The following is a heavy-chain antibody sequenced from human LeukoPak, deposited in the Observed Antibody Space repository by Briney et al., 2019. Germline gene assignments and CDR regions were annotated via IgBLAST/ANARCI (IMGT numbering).Heavy chain of an antibody. CDR3: ARVVLGYCSGGSCPGGYYYYMDV. Sequence: GGSLRLSCTVSGSTFNSHSMNWVRQAPGKGLEWISYISSRGSAVYSAVSVKGRFTISRDNANNSLFLQMHSLRDEATAVYYCARVVLGYCSGGSCPGGYYYYMDVWGKGTSVTVSS. J-gene: IGHJ6*03. V-gene: IGHV3-48*02. D-gene: IGHD2-15*01. CDR2: ISSRGSAV. CDR1: GSTFNSHS.